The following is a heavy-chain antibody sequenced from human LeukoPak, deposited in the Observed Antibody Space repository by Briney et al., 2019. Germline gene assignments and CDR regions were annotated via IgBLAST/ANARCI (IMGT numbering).Heavy chain of an antibody. CDR2: INHSCST. Sequence: SETLSLTCAVYGGSFSGYYWSWIRQPPGKGLEWIGEINHSCSTNYNPSLKSRVTISVDTSKNQFSLKLSSVTAADTAVYYCARGEWELGYWGQGTLVTVSS. CDR1: GGSFSGYY. V-gene: IGHV4-34*01. CDR3: ARGEWELGY. J-gene: IGHJ4*02. D-gene: IGHD1-26*01.